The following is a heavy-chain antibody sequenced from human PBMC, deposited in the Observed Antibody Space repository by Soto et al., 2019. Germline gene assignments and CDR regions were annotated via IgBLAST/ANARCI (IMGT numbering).Heavy chain of an antibody. Sequence: SETLSLTCTVSGGSISSYYWSWIRQPPGKGLEWIGSVYYSGTPNYNPSLKSRVTISMDTSYNRLSLKLRSVTAADTAVYYCARDLYLRTGPWGMDVWGQGTTVTVSS. J-gene: IGHJ6*02. D-gene: IGHD3-9*01. CDR2: VYYSGTP. CDR3: ARDLYLRTGPWGMDV. V-gene: IGHV4-59*01. CDR1: GGSISSYY.